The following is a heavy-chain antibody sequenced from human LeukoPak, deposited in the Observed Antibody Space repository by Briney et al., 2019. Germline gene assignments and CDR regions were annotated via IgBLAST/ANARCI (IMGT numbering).Heavy chain of an antibody. D-gene: IGHD3-16*01. Sequence: ASVKVSCKASGYTFTSYAMHWVRQASGQRLEWMGWINGGKDNTKYSEKFQGRVTFTKDTSASTAYMELSSLRSEDTAVYYCAAADYGDYWGQGTLVTVSS. J-gene: IGHJ4*02. CDR2: INGGKDNT. V-gene: IGHV1-3*01. CDR3: AAADYGDY. CDR1: GYTFTSYA.